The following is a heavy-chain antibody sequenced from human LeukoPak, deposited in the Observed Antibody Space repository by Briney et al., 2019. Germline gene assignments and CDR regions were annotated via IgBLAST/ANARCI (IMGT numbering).Heavy chain of an antibody. CDR3: ARESQFYYYYYGMDV. CDR2: INAGNGNT. D-gene: IGHD5-24*01. J-gene: IGHJ6*04. CDR1: GYTFTSYA. V-gene: IGHV1-3*01. Sequence: GASVKVSCKASGYTFTSYAMHWVRQAPGQRLEWMGWINAGNGNTKYSQKVQGRVTITRDTSASTAYMELSSLRSEDTAVYYCARESQFYYYYYGMDVWGKGTTVTVSS.